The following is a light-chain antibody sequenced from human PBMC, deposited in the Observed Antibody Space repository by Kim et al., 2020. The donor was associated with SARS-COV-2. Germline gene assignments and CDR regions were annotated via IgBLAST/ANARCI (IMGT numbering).Light chain of an antibody. CDR1: QSVLYSSNNKSF. J-gene: IGKJ2*01. CDR2: WAS. Sequence: RATINCKSSQSVLYSSNNKSFLAWYPQKPGQPPKVLIYWASTREAGVPDRFSGSGSATDFTLTIGSLQAEDVAIYFCQQYFSSPYTFGQGTKLEIK. V-gene: IGKV4-1*01. CDR3: QQYFSSPYT.